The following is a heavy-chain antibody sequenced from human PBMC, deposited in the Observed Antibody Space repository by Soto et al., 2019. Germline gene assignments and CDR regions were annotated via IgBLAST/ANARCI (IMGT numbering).Heavy chain of an antibody. CDR3: ANIAVAGTIDGDY. V-gene: IGHV3-23*01. CDR2: ISGSGGST. J-gene: IGHJ4*02. D-gene: IGHD6-19*01. CDR1: GFTFSSYA. Sequence: EVQLLESGGGLVQPGGSLRLSCAPSGFTFSSYAMSWVPQAPGKGLEWVSAISGSGGSTYYADSVKGRFTISRDNSKNTLYLQMNSLRAEDTAVYYCANIAVAGTIDGDYWGQGTLVTVSS.